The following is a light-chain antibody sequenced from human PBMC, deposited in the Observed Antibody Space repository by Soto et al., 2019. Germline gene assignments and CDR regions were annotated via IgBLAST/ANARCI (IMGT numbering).Light chain of an antibody. CDR1: NSDAGGYKY. CDR2: DVS. Sequence: QSALTQPRSVSGSPGQSVAISCTGTNSDAGGYKYVSWYQQHPGKAPKLVIYDVSERPSGVPDRFSGSRSGNTASLTISGLQAEDEADYYCSSYAGTYTLGVFGGGTKVTGL. J-gene: IGLJ3*02. CDR3: SSYAGTYTLGV. V-gene: IGLV2-11*01.